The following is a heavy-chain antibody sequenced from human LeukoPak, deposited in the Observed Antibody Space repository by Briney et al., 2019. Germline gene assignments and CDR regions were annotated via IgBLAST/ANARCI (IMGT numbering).Heavy chain of an antibody. J-gene: IGHJ3*02. CDR2: IKQDGSEK. Sequence: PGGSLRLSCAASGFTFSSYWMSWVRQALGKGLEWVANIKQDGSEKNYVDSVKGRFSISRDNAKNSLYLQMNSVRGEDTAVYYCAYLNSHAFDIWGQGTVVTVSS. V-gene: IGHV3-7*01. D-gene: IGHD1-7*01. CDR1: GFTFSSYW. CDR3: AYLNSHAFDI.